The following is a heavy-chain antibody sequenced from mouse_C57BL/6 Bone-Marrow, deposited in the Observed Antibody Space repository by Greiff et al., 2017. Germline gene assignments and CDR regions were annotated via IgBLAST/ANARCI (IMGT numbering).Heavy chain of an antibody. D-gene: IGHD1-2*01. Sequence: EVQLQESGPGMVKPSQSLSLTCTVTGYSITSGYDWHWIRHFPGNKLEWMGYISYSGSTNYNPSLKSRISITHDTSKNHFFLKLNSVTTEDTATYYCAREGGLRLDFDVWGTGTTVTVSS. V-gene: IGHV3-1*01. J-gene: IGHJ1*03. CDR3: AREGGLRLDFDV. CDR2: ISYSGST. CDR1: GYSITSGYD.